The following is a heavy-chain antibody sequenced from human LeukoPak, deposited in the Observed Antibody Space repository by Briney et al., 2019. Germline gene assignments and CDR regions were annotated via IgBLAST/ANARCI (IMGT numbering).Heavy chain of an antibody. V-gene: IGHV5-51*01. CDR3: AIINHPDGRVY. Sequence: PGGSLKISFQGSRXTFTTSWIGWVRQLPGKGLEWMAIIYAGDSDTKYSPSFQGQVSISTDRSNSTAYLQWSSLKASDTAMYYCAIINHPDGRVYWGQGTQVTVSS. J-gene: IGHJ4*02. D-gene: IGHD5-24*01. CDR2: IYAGDSDT. CDR1: RXTFTTSW.